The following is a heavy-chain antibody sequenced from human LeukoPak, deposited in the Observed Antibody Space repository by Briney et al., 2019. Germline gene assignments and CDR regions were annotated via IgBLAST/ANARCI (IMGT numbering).Heavy chain of an antibody. CDR1: GFTFSSYA. D-gene: IGHD5-18*01. J-gene: IGHJ5*02. Sequence: PGGSLRLSCAASGFTFSSYAMSWVRQAPGKGLEWVSAMSVSGGSTYYADSVKRRFTISRDNSKNTLYLQMNSLRAEDTAVYYCAKDGGRGYSYGYFWFDPWGQGTLVTVSS. CDR2: MSVSGGST. CDR3: AKDGGRGYSYGYFWFDP. V-gene: IGHV3-23*01.